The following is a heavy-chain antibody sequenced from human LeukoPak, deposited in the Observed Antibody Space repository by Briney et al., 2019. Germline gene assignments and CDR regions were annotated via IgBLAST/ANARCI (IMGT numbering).Heavy chain of an antibody. CDR2: ISSSGSTI. CDR3: ARETPPVGGSHDDYDY. J-gene: IGHJ4*02. D-gene: IGHD1-26*01. V-gene: IGHV3-48*03. Sequence: GGSLRLSCAASGFTFSSYEMNWVRQAPGKGREWVSYISSSGSTIYYADSVKGRFTISRDNAKNSLYLQMNSLRAEDTAVYYCARETPPVGGSHDDYDYWGQGTLVTVSS. CDR1: GFTFSSYE.